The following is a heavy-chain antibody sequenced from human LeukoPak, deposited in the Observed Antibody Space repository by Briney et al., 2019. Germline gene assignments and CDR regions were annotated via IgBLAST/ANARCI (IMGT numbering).Heavy chain of an antibody. J-gene: IGHJ5*02. CDR1: GFTFSSYW. Sequence: GGSLRLSCAASGFTFSSYWMSWVRQAPGKGLECVANIKQDGSEKYYVDSVKGRFTISRDNAKNSLYLQMNSLRAEDTAVYYCARDGYRNWFDPWGQGTLVTVSS. CDR3: ARDGYRNWFDP. CDR2: IKQDGSEK. D-gene: IGHD5-18*01. V-gene: IGHV3-7*01.